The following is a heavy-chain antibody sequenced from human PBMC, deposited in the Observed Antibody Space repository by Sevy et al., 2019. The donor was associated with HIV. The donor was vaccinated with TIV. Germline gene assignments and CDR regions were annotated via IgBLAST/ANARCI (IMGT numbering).Heavy chain of an antibody. Sequence: GGSLRLSCSASGFTFSPYSMNWVRQAPGKGLEWISYIGGTTSNTEYADSVKGRFTISRENAKNLVYLQMSSLRAEDTAVYYCARDWSYAFDFWGQGIMVTVSS. CDR3: ARDWSYAFDF. J-gene: IGHJ3*01. CDR1: GFTFSPYS. CDR2: IGGTTSNT. V-gene: IGHV3-48*01.